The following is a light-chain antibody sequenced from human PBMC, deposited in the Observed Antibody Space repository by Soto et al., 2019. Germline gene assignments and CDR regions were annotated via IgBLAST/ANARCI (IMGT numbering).Light chain of an antibody. V-gene: IGKV1-33*01. CDR3: QQYDDLPT. CDR1: QDISNY. CDR2: DAS. Sequence: DIQMTQSPSSLSASVGDRVTITCQASQDISNYLNWYQQKPGKAPKLLMYDASILKTGVPSRFSGSGSGTYFTFTISNLQPEDIATYYCQQYDDLPTFGQGTKVDIK. J-gene: IGKJ1*01.